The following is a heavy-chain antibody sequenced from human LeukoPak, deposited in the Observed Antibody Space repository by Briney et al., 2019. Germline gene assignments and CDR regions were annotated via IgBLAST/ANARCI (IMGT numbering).Heavy chain of an antibody. Sequence: PSETLSLTCTVSAGSISRQYWSWIRQPPGKGLEGIGYIYYSGSTNYNPSLKSRVTISVDTSKNQFSLKLSSVTAADTAVYYCARVGSNGFVSLYYYYMDVWGKGATVTVSS. CDR2: IYYSGST. D-gene: IGHD4-23*01. J-gene: IGHJ6*03. V-gene: IGHV4-59*11. CDR1: AGSISRQY. CDR3: ARVGSNGFVSLYYYYMDV.